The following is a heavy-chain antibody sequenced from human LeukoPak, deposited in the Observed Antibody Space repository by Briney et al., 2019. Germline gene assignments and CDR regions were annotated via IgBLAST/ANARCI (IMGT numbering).Heavy chain of an antibody. D-gene: IGHD3-3*01. CDR2: INPNSGGT. CDR1: GYTFTGYY. Sequence: ATVKVSCKASGYTFTGYYMHWVQQAPGQGLEWMGWINPNSGGTNYAQKFQGRVTMTRDTSISTAYMELSRLRSDDTAVYYCARVDFAYYDFWSYGMDVWGQGTTVTVSS. J-gene: IGHJ6*02. CDR3: ARVDFAYYDFWSYGMDV. V-gene: IGHV1-2*02.